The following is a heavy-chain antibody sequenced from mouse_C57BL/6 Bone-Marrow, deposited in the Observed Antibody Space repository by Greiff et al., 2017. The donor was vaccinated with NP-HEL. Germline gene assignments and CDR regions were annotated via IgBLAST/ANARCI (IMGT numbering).Heavy chain of an antibody. CDR1: GYSITSGYD. CDR3: ARRGDYGGYAMDY. D-gene: IGHD2-4*01. V-gene: IGHV3-1*01. Sequence: EVQVVESGPGMVKPSQSLSLTCTVTGYSITSGYDWHWIRHFPGNKLEWMGYISYSGSTNYNPSLKSRISITHDTSKNHFFLKLNSVTTEDTATYYCARRGDYGGYAMDYWGQGTSVTVSS. CDR2: ISYSGST. J-gene: IGHJ4*01.